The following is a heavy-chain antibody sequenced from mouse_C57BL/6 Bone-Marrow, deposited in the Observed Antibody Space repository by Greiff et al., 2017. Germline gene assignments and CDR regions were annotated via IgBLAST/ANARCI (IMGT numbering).Heavy chain of an antibody. D-gene: IGHD2-4*01. V-gene: IGHV1-69*01. J-gene: IGHJ2*01. CDR3: AREGDYAFFDY. CDR1: GYTFTSYW. CDR2: IDPSDSYT. Sequence: QVQLQQPGAELVMPGASVKLSCKASGYTFTSYWMHWVKQRPGQGLEWIGEIDPSDSYTNSNQKFKGKSTLTVDQSSSTAYMQLSSLTSEDSAVYYCAREGDYAFFDYWGQGTTLTVSS.